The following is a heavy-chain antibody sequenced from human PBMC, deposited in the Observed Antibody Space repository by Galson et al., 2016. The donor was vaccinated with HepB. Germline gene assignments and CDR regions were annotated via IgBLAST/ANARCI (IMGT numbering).Heavy chain of an antibody. CDR2: ISTRRTT. V-gene: IGHV3-23*01. D-gene: IGHD1-1*01. CDR1: GFVFSNFG. CDR3: AKERLVRRIFDH. J-gene: IGHJ4*02. Sequence: SLRLSCAASGFVFSNFGLRWVRQAPGKGLEWVASISTRRTTYYSDSVQGRFTISRDNSNNTLYLQMNGLRAEDTAVYYCAKERLVRRIFDHWGQGTLLTVFS.